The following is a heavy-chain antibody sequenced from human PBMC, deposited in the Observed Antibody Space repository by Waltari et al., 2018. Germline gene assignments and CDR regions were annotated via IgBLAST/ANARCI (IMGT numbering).Heavy chain of an antibody. Sequence: QVQLVQSGAEVKKPGASVKVSCKASGYTFTGYYMHWVRQAPGQWLEWMGWINPNSGGTNYAQKFQGRVTMTRDTSISTAYMELSRLRSDDTAVYYCARGGEYCSSTSCYTGFDYWGQGTLVTVSS. J-gene: IGHJ4*02. CDR1: GYTFTGYY. V-gene: IGHV1-2*02. CDR3: ARGGEYCSSTSCYTGFDY. D-gene: IGHD2-2*02. CDR2: INPNSGGT.